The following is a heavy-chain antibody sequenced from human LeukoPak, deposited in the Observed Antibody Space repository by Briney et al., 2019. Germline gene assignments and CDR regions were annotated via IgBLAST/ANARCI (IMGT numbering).Heavy chain of an antibody. V-gene: IGHV1-2*02. CDR2: INPNSGGT. CDR3: ARDLYYYDSSGYYYHGYFDY. CDR1: GYTFTGYY. D-gene: IGHD3-22*01. J-gene: IGHJ4*02. Sequence: ASVKVSCTASGYTFTGYYMHWVRQAPGQGLGWMGWINPNSGGTNYAQKFQGRVTMTRDTSISTAYMELSRLRSDDTAVYYCARDLYYYDSSGYYYHGYFDYWGQGTLVTVSS.